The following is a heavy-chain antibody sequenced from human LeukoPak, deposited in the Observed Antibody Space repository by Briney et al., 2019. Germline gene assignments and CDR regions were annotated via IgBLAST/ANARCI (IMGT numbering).Heavy chain of an antibody. CDR2: IYYSGST. V-gene: IGHV4-39*01. D-gene: IGHD3-3*01. CDR3: ARQVAPLLRFLEWSPVGFDP. CDR1: GGSISSSSYY. Sequence: SETLSLTCTVSGGSISSSSYYWGWIRQPPGKGLEWIGSIYYSGSTYYNPSLKSRITISVDTSKNQFSLKLSSVTAADTAVYYCARQVAPLLRFLEWSPVGFDPWGQGTLVTVSS. J-gene: IGHJ5*02.